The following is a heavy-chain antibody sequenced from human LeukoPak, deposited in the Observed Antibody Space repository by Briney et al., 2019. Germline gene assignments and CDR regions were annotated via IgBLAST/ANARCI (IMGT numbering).Heavy chain of an antibody. CDR1: GYTFTDYY. V-gene: IGHV1-2*02. Sequence: ASVKVSCKASGYTFTDYYMHWVRQAPGQGLEWMGWINPNSGGTNYAQKFQGRVTMTRDTSISTAYMELSRLRSDDTAVYYCARSRGSYQPLLYYYYYGMDVWGQGTTVTVSS. CDR2: INPNSGGT. D-gene: IGHD3-16*01. J-gene: IGHJ6*02. CDR3: ARSRGSYQPLLYYYYYGMDV.